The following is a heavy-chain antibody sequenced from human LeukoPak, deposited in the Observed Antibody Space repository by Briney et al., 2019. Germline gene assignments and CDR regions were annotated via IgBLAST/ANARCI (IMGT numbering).Heavy chain of an antibody. CDR3: ARLVITYTADGDFDY. CDR2: IIPILGIA. Sequence: SVKVSCKASGGTFSSYTISWVRQAPGQGLEWMGRIIPILGIANYAQKFQGRVTITADKSTSTAYMELSSLRSEDTAVYYCARLVITYTADGDFDYWGQGTLVTVSS. D-gene: IGHD3-10*01. V-gene: IGHV1-69*02. J-gene: IGHJ4*02. CDR1: GGTFSSYT.